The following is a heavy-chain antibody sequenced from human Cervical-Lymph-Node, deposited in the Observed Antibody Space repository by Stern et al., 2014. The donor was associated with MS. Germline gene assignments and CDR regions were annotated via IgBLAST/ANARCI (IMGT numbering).Heavy chain of an antibody. V-gene: IGHV5-51*01. J-gene: IGHJ4*02. CDR2: IYPDDSDI. CDR1: GYSFTNYW. CDR3: ARVDTLKPFDY. D-gene: IGHD5-18*01. Sequence: EVQLVESGAEVKKPGESLKISCKGSGYSFTNYWIAWVRQMPGKGLQSMGMIYPDDSDIRYSPSFQGQVTISADKSINTAYVQWSSLEASDTAIYYCARVDTLKPFDYWGQGTLVTVS.